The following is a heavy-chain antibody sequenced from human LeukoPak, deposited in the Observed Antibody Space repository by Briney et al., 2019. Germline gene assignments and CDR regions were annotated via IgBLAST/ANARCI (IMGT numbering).Heavy chain of an antibody. V-gene: IGHV3-23*01. D-gene: IGHD5-12*01. CDR2: ITSGRST. Sequence: HSGGPLRLSCAASGFTFSSYSMSWVRQAPGKGLEWVSTITSGRSTYYADSVKGRFTISRDNSKNTLYLQMNSLRAEDTAVYYCAKDQAPTNWGQGTLVTVSS. CDR3: AKDQAPTN. J-gene: IGHJ4*02. CDR1: GFTFSSYS.